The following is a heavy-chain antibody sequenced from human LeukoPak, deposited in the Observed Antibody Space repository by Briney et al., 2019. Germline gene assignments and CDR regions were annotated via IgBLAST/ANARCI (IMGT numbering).Heavy chain of an antibody. V-gene: IGHV3-30*02. Sequence: TGGSLRLSCVASGFTFSNSGMYWIRQAPGKGLEWVAFIRFDGSNKYYADSVQGRFTISRDNSKNTLYLQMNSLRVEDTAVYYCARDYGVAEGYWGQGTLVTVSS. CDR2: IRFDGSNK. CDR1: GFTFSNSG. J-gene: IGHJ4*02. D-gene: IGHD6-19*01. CDR3: ARDYGVAEGY.